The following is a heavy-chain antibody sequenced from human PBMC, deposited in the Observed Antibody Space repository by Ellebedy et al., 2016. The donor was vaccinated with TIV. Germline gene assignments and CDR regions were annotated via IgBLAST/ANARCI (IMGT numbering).Heavy chain of an antibody. J-gene: IGHJ3*02. CDR3: ARVAGYKKVVVPDDAFDI. V-gene: IGHV3-74*01. D-gene: IGHD3-22*01. CDR2: INSDGSST. Sequence: PGGSLRLSCAASGFTLSPLSTYWMHWVRQAPGKGLVWVSRINSDGSSTSYADSVKGRFTISRDNAKNTLSLQMNTLRVEDTAIYFCARVAGYKKVVVPDDAFDIWGQGTKVTVSS. CDR1: GFTLSPLSTYW.